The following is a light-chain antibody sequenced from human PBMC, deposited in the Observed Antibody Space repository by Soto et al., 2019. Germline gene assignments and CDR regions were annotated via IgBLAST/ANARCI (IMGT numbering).Light chain of an antibody. CDR2: DNN. Sequence: QSVLTQPPSLSGAPGQRVIISCTGSSSNIGAGYDVHWYQQLPGAAPQLLIFDNNYRPSGVPDRFSGSKSGTSAYLAITGLQSEDEAHYYCQAYDSSLPDSRVFGGGTKLTVL. V-gene: IGLV1-40*01. CDR1: SSNIGAGYD. J-gene: IGLJ3*02. CDR3: QAYDSSLPDSRV.